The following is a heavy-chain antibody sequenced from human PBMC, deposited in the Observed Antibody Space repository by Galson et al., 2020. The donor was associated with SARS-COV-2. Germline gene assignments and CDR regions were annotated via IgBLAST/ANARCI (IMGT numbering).Heavy chain of an antibody. V-gene: IGHV4-61*01. CDR2: IYSSGGP. CDR1: GGSVSSGSYF. J-gene: IGHJ4*02. D-gene: IGHD3-10*01. CDR3: SRGSGFGLIVIDY. Sequence: SETLSLTCTVSGGSVSSGSYFWSWIRQPPGKGLEYIGYIYSSGGPNYNPSLTSRVTMSVVTPKIQVSLKLNSVTAADTAVYYCSRGSGFGLIVIDYWDQGTLVTVSS.